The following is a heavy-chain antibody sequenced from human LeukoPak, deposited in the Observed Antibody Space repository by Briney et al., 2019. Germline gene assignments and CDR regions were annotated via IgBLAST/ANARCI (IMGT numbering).Heavy chain of an antibody. D-gene: IGHD3-22*01. CDR3: AKPYDSSGYYPGWFQH. CDR1: GFTFTSNA. Sequence: GGSLRLSCAASGFTFTSNAVSWVRQAPGKGLEWVSAISGSGGSTYYADSVKGRFTISRDNSKNTLYLQMNSLRAEDTAVYYCAKPYDSSGYYPGWFQHWGQGTLVTVSS. J-gene: IGHJ1*01. V-gene: IGHV3-23*01. CDR2: ISGSGGST.